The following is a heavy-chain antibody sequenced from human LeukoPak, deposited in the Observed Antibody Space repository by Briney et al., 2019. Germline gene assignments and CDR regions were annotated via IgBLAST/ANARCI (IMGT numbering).Heavy chain of an antibody. J-gene: IGHJ3*02. CDR1: GGSFSGYY. Sequence: PSETLSLTCAVYGGSFSGYYWSWIRQPPGKGLEWIGSIYYTGSTYYNPSLKSRVTLSLDTSNKRFSLKLNSVTAADTAVYYCARLGYDILTGYPLRAFDIWGQGTMVTVSS. V-gene: IGHV4-34*01. CDR3: ARLGYDILTGYPLRAFDI. CDR2: IYYTGST. D-gene: IGHD3-9*01.